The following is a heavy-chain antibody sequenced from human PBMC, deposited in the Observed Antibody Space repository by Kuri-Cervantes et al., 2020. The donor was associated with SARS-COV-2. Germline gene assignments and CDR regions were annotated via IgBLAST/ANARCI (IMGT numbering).Heavy chain of an antibody. CDR3: TTDPIVVVPGAIVA. CDR2: IKSKIDGGTT. D-gene: IGHD2-2*02. J-gene: IGHJ5*01. Sequence: GESLKISCAASGFTFSNAWMSWVRQAPGKGLEWVGRIKSKIDGGTTDYATPVKGRFTISRDDSKNTLYLQMNSLKAEDTAVYYCTTDPIVVVPGAIVAWGHGNLV. CDR1: GFTFSNAW. V-gene: IGHV3-15*01.